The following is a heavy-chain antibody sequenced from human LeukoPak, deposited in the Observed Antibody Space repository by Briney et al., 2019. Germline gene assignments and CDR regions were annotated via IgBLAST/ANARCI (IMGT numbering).Heavy chain of an antibody. V-gene: IGHV4-30-4*01. Sequence: SQTLSLTCTVSGGSISSGDYYWSWIRQPPGKGLEWIGYIYYSGSTYYNPFLKSRVTISVDTSKNQFSLKLSSVTAADTAVYYCARVSGGGVIVDYWGQGTLVTVSS. J-gene: IGHJ4*02. CDR1: GGSISSGDYY. CDR3: ARVSGGGVIVDY. D-gene: IGHD3-16*02. CDR2: IYYSGST.